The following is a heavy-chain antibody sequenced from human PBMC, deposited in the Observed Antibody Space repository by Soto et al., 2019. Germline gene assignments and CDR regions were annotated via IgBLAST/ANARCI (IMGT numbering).Heavy chain of an antibody. CDR2: MNPNSGNT. CDR1: GYTFTSYD. J-gene: IGHJ5*02. CDR3: ARGRWVVPADLNWFDP. D-gene: IGHD2-2*01. V-gene: IGHV1-8*01. Sequence: ASVKVSCKASGYTFTSYDINWVRQATGQGLEWMGWMNPNSGNTGYAQKFQGRVTMTRNTSISTAYMELSSLRSEDTAVYYCARGRWVVPADLNWFDPWGQGTLVTVSS.